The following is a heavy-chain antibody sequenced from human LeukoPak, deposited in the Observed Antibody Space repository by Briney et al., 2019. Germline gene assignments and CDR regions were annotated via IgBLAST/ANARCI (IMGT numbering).Heavy chain of an antibody. V-gene: IGHV3-21*01. Sequence: SGGSLRLSCAASGFTFSSYSMNWVRQAPGMGLEWVSSISSSSGYIYYADSVKGRFTISRDNAKNSLYLQMNSLRAEDTAVYYCARESGTSYSSGWYDSWGQGTLVTVSS. J-gene: IGHJ5*01. D-gene: IGHD3-22*01. CDR2: ISSSSGYI. CDR3: ARESGTSYSSGWYDS. CDR1: GFTFSSYS.